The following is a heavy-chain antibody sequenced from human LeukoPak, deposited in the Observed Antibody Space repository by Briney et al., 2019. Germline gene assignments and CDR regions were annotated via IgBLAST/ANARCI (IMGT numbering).Heavy chain of an antibody. Sequence: GGSLRLSCAASGFTVSSNYMSWVRQAPGKGLEWVSVIYSGGSTYYADSVKGRFTISRDNSKNTLYLQMNSLRAEDAAVYYCAREDDWNYEDYWGQGTLVTVSS. V-gene: IGHV3-53*01. CDR3: AREDDWNYEDY. CDR1: GFTVSSNY. J-gene: IGHJ4*02. CDR2: IYSGGST. D-gene: IGHD1-7*01.